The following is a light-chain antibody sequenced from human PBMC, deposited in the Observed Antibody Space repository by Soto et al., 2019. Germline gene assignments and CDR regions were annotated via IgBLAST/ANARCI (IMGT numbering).Light chain of an antibody. CDR2: GAS. Sequence: EIVMTQYPDTLSVSPGETVTLTCRASQSVRTNLAWYQHKPGQSPRLLIYGASNRATGFPARFSGSGSGTEFTLTISSLQPEDFATYYCLQHNSYPLTFGGGTKVDIK. CDR1: QSVRTN. CDR3: LQHNSYPLT. J-gene: IGKJ4*01. V-gene: IGKV3-15*01.